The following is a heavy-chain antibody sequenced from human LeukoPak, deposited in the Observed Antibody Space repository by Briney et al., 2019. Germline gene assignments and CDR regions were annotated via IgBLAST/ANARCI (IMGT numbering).Heavy chain of an antibody. CDR2: IYHSGST. J-gene: IGHJ5*02. V-gene: IGHV4-38-2*01. D-gene: IGHD3-3*01. CDR3: ARHGEPGERYYDFRXGKXWFDP. CDR1: GYSISSGYY. Sequence: SETLSLTCAVSGYSISSGYYWGWIRQPPGKGLEWIGSIYHSGSTYYNPSLKSRVTISVDTSKNQFSLKLSSVTAADTAVYYCARHGEPGERYYDFRXGKXWFDPXGXGTXVTV.